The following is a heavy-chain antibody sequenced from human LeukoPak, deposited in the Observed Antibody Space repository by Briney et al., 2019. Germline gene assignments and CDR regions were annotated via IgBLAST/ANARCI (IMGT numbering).Heavy chain of an antibody. CDR3: ARVDGRH. D-gene: IGHD5-24*01. CDR1: GFTFDHYA. V-gene: IGHV3-23*01. CDR2: ISGSGAST. J-gene: IGHJ4*02. Sequence: GGSLRLSCAASGFTFDHYAMSWVRQAPGKGLEWVSTISGSGASTYYADSLRGRFTISRDNSKNTLYLQMTSLRVEDTAVYYCARVDGRHWGQGTLVTVSS.